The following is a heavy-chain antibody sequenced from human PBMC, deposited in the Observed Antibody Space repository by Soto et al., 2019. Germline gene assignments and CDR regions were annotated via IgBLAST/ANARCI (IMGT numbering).Heavy chain of an antibody. J-gene: IGHJ4*02. D-gene: IGHD3-22*01. Sequence: GGSLRLSCAASGFTFSDYSMSWIRQAPGKGVEWISDISSSGTIIYYADSVKGRLTISRDNAKNSLYLQMNSLRAEDTAVYYSARDQGFYDSSGYFDYWGQGTLVTVSS. CDR3: ARDQGFYDSSGYFDY. V-gene: IGHV3-11*01. CDR2: ISSSGTII. CDR1: GFTFSDYS.